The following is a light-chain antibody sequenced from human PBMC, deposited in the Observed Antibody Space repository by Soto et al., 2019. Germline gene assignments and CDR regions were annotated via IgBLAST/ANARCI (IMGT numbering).Light chain of an antibody. CDR1: QSISSY. CDR2: AAS. CDR3: QESYSTPMYP. J-gene: IGKJ2*01. V-gene: IGKV1-39*01. Sequence: DIQMTQSPSSLSASVGDRVTITCRASQSISSYLNWYQQKPGKAPKLLIVAASSLQSGVPSRFSGSGSGTDFTLTISSLKPEDFATYYCQESYSTPMYPFGQGTKLEIK.